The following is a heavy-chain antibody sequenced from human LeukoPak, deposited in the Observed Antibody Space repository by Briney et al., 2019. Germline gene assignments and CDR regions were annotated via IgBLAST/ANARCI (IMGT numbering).Heavy chain of an antibody. CDR2: MNPNSGNT. CDR1: GYTFTSYD. Sequence: ASVKVSCKASGYTFTSYDINWVRQATGQGLEWMGWMNPNSGNTNYAQKLQGRVTMTTDTSTSTAYMELRSLRSDDTAVYYCARGSYSSGWYYFDYWGQGTLVTVSS. D-gene: IGHD6-19*01. V-gene: IGHV1-18*01. CDR3: ARGSYSSGWYYFDY. J-gene: IGHJ4*02.